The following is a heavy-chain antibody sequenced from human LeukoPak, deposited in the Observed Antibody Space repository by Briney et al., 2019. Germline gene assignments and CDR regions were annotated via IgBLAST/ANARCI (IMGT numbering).Heavy chain of an antibody. V-gene: IGHV1-46*01. CDR2: INPSGGST. Sequence: ASVKASCKASGYTFTSYYMHWVRQAPGQWLEWMGIINPSGGSTSYAQKFQGRVTMTRDTSTSTVYMELSSLRSEDTAVYYCARDPADYYDSRGGFDYWGQGTLVTVSS. D-gene: IGHD3-22*01. J-gene: IGHJ4*02. CDR1: GYTFTSYY. CDR3: ARDPADYYDSRGGFDY.